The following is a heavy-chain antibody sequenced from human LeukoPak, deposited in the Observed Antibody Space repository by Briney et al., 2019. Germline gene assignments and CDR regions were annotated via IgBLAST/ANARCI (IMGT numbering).Heavy chain of an antibody. V-gene: IGHV3-23*01. D-gene: IGHD3-22*01. CDR1: GFTFSSSA. CDR2: ISGSGGST. J-gene: IGHJ6*02. Sequence: GGSLRLSCAASGFTFSSSAMSWVRQAPGRGLEWVSAISGSGGSTYYADSVKGRFTISRDNSKNTLYLQMNSLRAEDTAVHYCAKDGDSSGYYLIYYGMDVWGQGTTVTVSS. CDR3: AKDGDSSGYYLIYYGMDV.